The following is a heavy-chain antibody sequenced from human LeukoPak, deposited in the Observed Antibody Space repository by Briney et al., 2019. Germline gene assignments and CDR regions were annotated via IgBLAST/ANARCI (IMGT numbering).Heavy chain of an antibody. CDR2: ISPYNGNT. CDR3: AREYYDSSGYYPSNFDY. J-gene: IGHJ4*02. V-gene: IGHV1-18*01. Sequence: ASVKVSCKASGYTFTSYGISWVRQAPGQGLEWMGWISPYNGNTNYAQKLQGRVTMTTDTSTSTAYMELRSLRSDDTAVYYCAREYYDSSGYYPSNFDYWGQGTLVTVSS. CDR1: GYTFTSYG. D-gene: IGHD3-22*01.